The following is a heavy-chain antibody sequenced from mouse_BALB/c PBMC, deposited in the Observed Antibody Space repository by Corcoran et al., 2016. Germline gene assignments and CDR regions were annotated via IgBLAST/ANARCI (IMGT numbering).Heavy chain of an antibody. V-gene: IGHV1-9*01. CDR1: GSTFSSSW. CDR3: ARSAYDYFDY. CDR2: ILPGSGST. Sequence: QVQLPQSGAELMPPGAPVKISCKATGSTFSSSWIAWVTQRPGHGLEWIGEILPGSGSTNYNEKFGGKATFTADTSSNKAYMQLSSLTSEDSAVYYCARSAYDYFDYWGQGTTLTVSS. J-gene: IGHJ2*01. D-gene: IGHD2-3*01.